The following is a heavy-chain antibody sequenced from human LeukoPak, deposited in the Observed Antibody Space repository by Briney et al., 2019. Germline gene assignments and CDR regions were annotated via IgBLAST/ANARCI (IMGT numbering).Heavy chain of an antibody. CDR3: ARQTVTAPYDAFDI. D-gene: IGHD2-21*02. V-gene: IGHV1-2*02. J-gene: IGHJ3*02. CDR1: GYTFTDYY. CDR2: MHPNSGGT. Sequence: ASVKVSCKASGYTFTDYYMHWLRQAPGQGLEWMGWMHPNSGGTNYAQKFQGRVTMTRDTSISTAYMDLSSLRSDDTAVCYCARQTVTAPYDAFDIWGQGTMVTVSS.